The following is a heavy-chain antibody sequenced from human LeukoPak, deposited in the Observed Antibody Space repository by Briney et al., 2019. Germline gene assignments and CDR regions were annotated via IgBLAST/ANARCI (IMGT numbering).Heavy chain of an antibody. V-gene: IGHV3-7*01. CDR2: ISYGGSGE. CDR3: TRLQSYAFAI. Sequence: GGSLRLSCEASGSDFSKHYMSWVRQAPGKGLEWVAAISYGGSGEYYVDPVKGRFAISRDDAKNSLDLQMNSLRVEDTAVYYCTRLQSYAFAIWGQGTVVTVSA. D-gene: IGHD4-11*01. J-gene: IGHJ3*02. CDR1: GSDFSKHY.